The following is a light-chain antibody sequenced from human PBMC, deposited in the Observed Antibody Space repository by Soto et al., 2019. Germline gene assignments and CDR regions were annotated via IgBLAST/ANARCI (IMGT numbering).Light chain of an antibody. CDR2: RAA. V-gene: IGKV1-5*03. Sequence: IQMTQSPSTVSASVGDRVTITCRARQAVNSWVAWYQHKSGKAPKLLIYRAATLENGVPSRFSGSGSETEFTLTISGLQPDDSGTYYCQQYYAYSYTFGQGTNVDIK. CDR3: QQYYAYSYT. CDR1: QAVNSW. J-gene: IGKJ2*01.